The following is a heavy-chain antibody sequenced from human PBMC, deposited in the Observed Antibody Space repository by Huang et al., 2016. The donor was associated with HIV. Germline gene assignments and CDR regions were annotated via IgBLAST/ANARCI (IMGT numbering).Heavy chain of an antibody. J-gene: IGHJ4*02. Sequence: EVQLAQSGPEVKKPGESLKISCKGSGFSFTNSWIGWVRQMPGKGLEWMGIIYPGDSDTKYIPSFQGQVTIPADKSINTAYLQWSSLKASDTAMYYCVRSTSGYYYRTDYWGQGTLVTVSS. CDR1: GFSFTNSW. D-gene: IGHD3-22*01. V-gene: IGHV5-51*01. CDR2: IYPGDSDT. CDR3: VRSTSGYYYRTDY.